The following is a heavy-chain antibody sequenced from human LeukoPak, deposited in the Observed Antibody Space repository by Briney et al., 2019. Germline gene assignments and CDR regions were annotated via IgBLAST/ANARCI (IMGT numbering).Heavy chain of an antibody. V-gene: IGHV3-21*01. CDR2: ISRTSDNI. CDR3: ARGDVVIDSESDY. D-gene: IGHD3-22*01. CDR1: EFTFSTYN. J-gene: IGHJ4*02. Sequence: GGSLRLSCAASEFTFSTYNMIWVRQAPGKGLEWVSSISRTSDNIYYADSVKGRFTSSRDNAKDSLYLQMNSLRAEDTAVYYCARGDVVIDSESDYWGQGTLVSVSS.